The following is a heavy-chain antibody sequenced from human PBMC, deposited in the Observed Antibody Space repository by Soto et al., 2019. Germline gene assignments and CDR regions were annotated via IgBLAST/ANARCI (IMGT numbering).Heavy chain of an antibody. Sequence: EVQLVETGGGLIQPGGSLRLSCAASGFTVSSNYMSWVRQAPGKGLEWVSVIYSGGSTYYADSVKGRFTISRDNSKNTLYLQMNSLRAEDTAVYYCASYNYGLYYFDYWGQGTLVTVSS. V-gene: IGHV3-53*02. J-gene: IGHJ4*02. D-gene: IGHD5-18*01. CDR2: IYSGGST. CDR3: ASYNYGLYYFDY. CDR1: GFTVSSNY.